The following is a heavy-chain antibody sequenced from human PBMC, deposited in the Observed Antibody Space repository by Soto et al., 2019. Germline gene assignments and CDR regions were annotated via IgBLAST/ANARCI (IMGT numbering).Heavy chain of an antibody. D-gene: IGHD6-19*01. CDR1: GYMFSSYG. CDR2: ISGSGGST. V-gene: IGHV3-23*01. Sequence: GGSLGLSCAASGYMFSSYGMSWVRQAPGKGLEWASTISGSGGSTYYADSVKGRFTISRDNSKDTLYMQMNSLRVEDTAVYYCARTSAVAGLRSAFDIWGQGTMVTVSS. CDR3: ARTSAVAGLRSAFDI. J-gene: IGHJ3*02.